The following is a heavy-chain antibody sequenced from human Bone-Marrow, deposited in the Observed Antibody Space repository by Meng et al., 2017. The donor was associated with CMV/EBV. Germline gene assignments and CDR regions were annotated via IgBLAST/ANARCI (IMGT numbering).Heavy chain of an antibody. CDR2: ISSSSSYI. J-gene: IGHJ6*02. CDR3: AKDREYYDFWSGYSYYYGMDV. CDR1: GFTFSSYS. D-gene: IGHD3-3*01. V-gene: IGHV3-21*01. Sequence: GESLKISCAASGFTFSSYSMNWVRQAPGKGLEWVSSISSSSSYIYYADSVKGRFTISRDNSKNTLYLQMNSLRAEDTAVYYCAKDREYYDFWSGYSYYYGMDVWGQGTTVTVSS.